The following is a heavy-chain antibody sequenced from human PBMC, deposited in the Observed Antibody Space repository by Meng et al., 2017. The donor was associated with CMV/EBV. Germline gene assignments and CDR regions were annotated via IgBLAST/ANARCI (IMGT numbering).Heavy chain of an antibody. Sequence: GGSLRLSCTASGFTFGDYAMSWVRQAPGKGLEWVGFIRSKAYGGTTEYAASVKGRFTISRDDSKSNAYLQMNSLKTEDTAVYYCTREKGIAVAGTIDYWGQGTLVTVSS. J-gene: IGHJ4*02. V-gene: IGHV3-49*04. CDR3: TREKGIAVAGTIDY. CDR2: IRSKAYGGTT. D-gene: IGHD6-19*01. CDR1: GFTFGDYA.